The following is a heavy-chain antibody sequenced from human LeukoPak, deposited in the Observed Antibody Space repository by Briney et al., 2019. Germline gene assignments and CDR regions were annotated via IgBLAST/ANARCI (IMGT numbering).Heavy chain of an antibody. J-gene: IGHJ5*02. CDR3: ARHGSVRSPLGP. D-gene: IGHD3-10*01. CDR1: GGSISSYY. CDR2: IYATGST. Sequence: SETLSLTCTVSGGSISSYYWSWIRQPPGKGLEWIGYIYATGSTNYNPSLKSRVTISVDTSKNQLFLNLRSVTAADTAVYYCARHGSVRSPLGPWGQGTLVTVSS. V-gene: IGHV4-4*09.